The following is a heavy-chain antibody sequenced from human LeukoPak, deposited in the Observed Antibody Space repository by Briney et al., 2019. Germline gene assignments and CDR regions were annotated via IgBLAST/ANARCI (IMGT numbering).Heavy chain of an antibody. J-gene: IGHJ4*02. Sequence: GGSLRLSCAASGFTFSSYEMNWVRQAPGKGLEWVSYISSSGSTIYYADSVKGRFTISRDNAKNSLYLQMNSLRAEDTAVYYCSSNIYVAGFDYWGQGTLVTVSS. CDR3: SSNIYVAGFDY. V-gene: IGHV3-48*03. CDR2: ISSSGSTI. D-gene: IGHD6-13*01. CDR1: GFTFSSYE.